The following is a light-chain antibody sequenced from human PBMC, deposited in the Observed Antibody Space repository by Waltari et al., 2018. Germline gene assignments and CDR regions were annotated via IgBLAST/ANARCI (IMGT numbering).Light chain of an antibody. CDR2: VAS. Sequence: DIYLTQSPSFLSASVGARVTLTCRASQNIHSYLAWYQLRPGQAPRLIIYVASKLQSGVPSRFSGSGTGTDFTLTISGLQPEDFATYYCQHLNSYPLNFGGGTKVEIK. V-gene: IGKV1-9*01. J-gene: IGKJ4*01. CDR1: QNIHSY. CDR3: QHLNSYPLN.